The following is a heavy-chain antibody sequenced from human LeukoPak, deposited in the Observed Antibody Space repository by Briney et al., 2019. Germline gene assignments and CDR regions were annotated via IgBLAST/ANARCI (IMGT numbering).Heavy chain of an antibody. CDR3: ARDRPGGSSLDY. CDR1: GGSISSGDYY. D-gene: IGHD6-13*01. V-gene: IGHV4-30-4*02. CDR2: IYYSGST. J-gene: IGHJ4*02. Sequence: SETLSLTCTVSGGSISSGDYYWSWIRQPPGKGLEWIGYIYYSGSTYYNPSLKSRVTISVDTSKNQFSLKLSSVTAADTAVYYCARDRPGGSSLDYWGQGTLVTVSS.